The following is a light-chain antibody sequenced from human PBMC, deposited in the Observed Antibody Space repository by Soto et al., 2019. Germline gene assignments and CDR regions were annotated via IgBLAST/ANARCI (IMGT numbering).Light chain of an antibody. CDR1: SSNVGTNF. J-gene: IGLJ3*02. Sequence: QSVLTQPPSASGTPGQRGTISCSGSSSNVGTNFVYWYQQLPGTARKLLIFSNAQRPSGVPDRFSGSRSGTSASLAISGLRCEDEADYYCAAWDDSLSGVVFGGGTKVTVL. CDR3: AAWDDSLSGVV. CDR2: SNA. V-gene: IGLV1-47*02.